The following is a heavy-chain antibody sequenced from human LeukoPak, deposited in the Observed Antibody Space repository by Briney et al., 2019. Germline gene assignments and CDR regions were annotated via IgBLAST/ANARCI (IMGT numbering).Heavy chain of an antibody. Sequence: PGGSLRLSCGASGFTFSSYAMSWVRQAPGKGLGWVSAISGSGGSTYYADSVKGRFTISRDNSKNTLYLQMNSLRAEDTAVYYCARAPLSANAFDIWGQGTMVTVSS. J-gene: IGHJ3*02. CDR2: ISGSGGST. CDR1: GFTFSSYA. V-gene: IGHV3-23*01. CDR3: ARAPLSANAFDI.